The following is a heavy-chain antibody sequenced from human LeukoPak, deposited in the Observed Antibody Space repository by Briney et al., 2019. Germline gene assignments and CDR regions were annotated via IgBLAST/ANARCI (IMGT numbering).Heavy chain of an antibody. J-gene: IGHJ3*02. D-gene: IGHD2-15*01. CDR3: ARTYGYCSGGSCYLRRHVDAFDI. V-gene: IGHV4-39*07. CDR2: INHSGST. Sequence: PSETLSLTCAVSGGSISSGSYYWSWIRQPPGKGLEWIGEINHSGSTNYNPSLKSRVTISVDTSKNQFSLKLSSVTAADTAVYYCARTYGYCSGGSCYLRRHVDAFDIWGQGTMVTVSS. CDR1: GGSISSGSYY.